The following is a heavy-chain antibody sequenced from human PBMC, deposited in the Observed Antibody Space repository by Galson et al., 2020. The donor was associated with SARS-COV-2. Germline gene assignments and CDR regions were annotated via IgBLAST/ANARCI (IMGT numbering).Heavy chain of an antibody. CDR1: GGSISSGGYS. Sequence: SETLSLTCAVSGGSISSGGYSWSWIRQPPGKGLEWLGYIYYSGSTYYNPSLKSRVTISVDTSKNQFSLKLSSVTAADTAVYYCAGVGADRVATIGGRYYAFDIWGQGTMVTVSS. D-gene: IGHD5-12*01. V-gene: IGHV4-30-4*07. CDR2: IYYSGST. CDR3: AGVGADRVATIGGRYYAFDI. J-gene: IGHJ3*02.